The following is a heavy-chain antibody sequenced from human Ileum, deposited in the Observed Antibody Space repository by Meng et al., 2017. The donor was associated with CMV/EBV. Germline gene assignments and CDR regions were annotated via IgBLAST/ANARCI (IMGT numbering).Heavy chain of an antibody. Sequence: GSLRLSCTVSGGSVSSGSNYWSWIRQPPGKGLEWIGYIYYNGSTNYNPSLKSRVTISVDTSKNQFSLKLSSVTAADTAVYYCARGLRGQLAHIDYWGQGTRVTVAS. V-gene: IGHV4-61*01. CDR1: GGSVSSGSNY. D-gene: IGHD3-16*01. CDR3: ARGLRGQLAHIDY. CDR2: IYYNGST. J-gene: IGHJ4*02.